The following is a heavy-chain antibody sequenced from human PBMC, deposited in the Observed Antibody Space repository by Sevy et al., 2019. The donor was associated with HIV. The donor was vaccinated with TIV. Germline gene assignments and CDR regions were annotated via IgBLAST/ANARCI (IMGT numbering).Heavy chain of an antibody. J-gene: IGHJ4*02. CDR2: ISAYNGNT. D-gene: IGHD6-13*01. Sequence: ASVKVSCKASGYTFTSYGIGWVRQAPGQGLEWMGWISAYNGNTNYAQKLQGRVTMTTDTSTSTAYMELRSLRSDDTAVYYCARESGYSSSWYTGRYYFDYWGQGTLVTVSS. CDR1: GYTFTSYG. CDR3: ARESGYSSSWYTGRYYFDY. V-gene: IGHV1-18*01.